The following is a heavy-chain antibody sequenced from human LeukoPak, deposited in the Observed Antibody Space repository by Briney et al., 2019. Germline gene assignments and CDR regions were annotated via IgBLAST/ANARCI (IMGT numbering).Heavy chain of an antibody. CDR3: ARGEAVAGTWTIDY. Sequence: ASVKVSRKASGGTFSSYAISWVRQAPGQGLEWMGGIIPIFGTANYAQKFQGRVTITTDESTSTAYMELSSLRSEDTAVYYCARGEAVAGTWTIDYWGQGTLVTVSS. D-gene: IGHD6-19*01. V-gene: IGHV1-69*05. J-gene: IGHJ4*02. CDR2: IIPIFGTA. CDR1: GGTFSSYA.